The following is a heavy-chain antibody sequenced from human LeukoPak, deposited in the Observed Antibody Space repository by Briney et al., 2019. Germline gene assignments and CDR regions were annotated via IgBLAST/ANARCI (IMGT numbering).Heavy chain of an antibody. J-gene: IGHJ2*01. CDR3: ARVALDWSYWYFHL. CDR1: GFISSDYY. CDR2: ISSSSYT. D-gene: IGHD3-9*01. Sequence: GGSLRLSCAASGFISSDYYMGGIRRAPGKGLEWVSYISSSSYTNYADSVKGRFTISRDNAKNSLYLQMNSLRVEDTAVYYCARVALDWSYWYFHLWGRGTLVTVSS. V-gene: IGHV3-11*05.